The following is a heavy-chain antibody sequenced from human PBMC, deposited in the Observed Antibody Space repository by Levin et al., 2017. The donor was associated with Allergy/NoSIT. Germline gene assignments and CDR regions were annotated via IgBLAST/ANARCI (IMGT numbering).Heavy chain of an antibody. D-gene: IGHD3-10*01. CDR1: GFTFSSYG. CDR3: AKDPAGSPIQYYFDY. V-gene: IGHV3-30*18. J-gene: IGHJ4*02. Sequence: GGSLRLSCAASGFTFSSYGMHWVRQAPGKGLEWVAVISYDGSNKYYADSVKGRFTISRDNSKNTLYLQMNSLRAEDTAVYYCAKDPAGSPIQYYFDYWGQGTLVTVSS. CDR2: ISYDGSNK.